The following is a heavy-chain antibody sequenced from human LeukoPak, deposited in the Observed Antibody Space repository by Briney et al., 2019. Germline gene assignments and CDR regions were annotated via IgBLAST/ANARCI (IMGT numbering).Heavy chain of an antibody. CDR1: GFTFSSYA. V-gene: IGHV3-23*01. D-gene: IGHD3-3*01. Sequence: LGGSLRLSCAASGFTFSSYAMSWVRQAPGKGLEWVSAVSGSGGTTYYADSVKGRFTISRDNSKNTLYLQMNSLRAEDTAVYYCAKGSDFWSGYCDYWGQGTLVTVSS. CDR2: VSGSGGTT. CDR3: AKGSDFWSGYCDY. J-gene: IGHJ4*02.